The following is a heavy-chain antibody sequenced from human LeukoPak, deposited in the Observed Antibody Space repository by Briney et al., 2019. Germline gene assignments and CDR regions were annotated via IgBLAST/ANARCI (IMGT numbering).Heavy chain of an antibody. Sequence: ASVKVSCKASGYTFHSYTMQWVRQAPGQGLAWMGWINPDNHNTKYSQKFQGRVTITGDTSASIAYLELSSLRSEDSAVYYCARPPYPYYYDSSDEWAFDIWGQGTMVTVSS. D-gene: IGHD3-22*01. J-gene: IGHJ3*02. CDR3: ARPPYPYYYDSSDEWAFDI. CDR1: GYTFHSYT. V-gene: IGHV1-3*01. CDR2: INPDNHNT.